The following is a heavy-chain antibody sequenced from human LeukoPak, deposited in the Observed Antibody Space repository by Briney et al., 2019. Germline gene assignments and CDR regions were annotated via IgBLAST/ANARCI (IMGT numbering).Heavy chain of an antibody. D-gene: IGHD3-10*01. V-gene: IGHV4-30-4*01. Sequence: SSETLSLTCTVSGGSIRSGDYFWTWIRQPPGKGLEWIGYIDYSGSTYHNPSLKSRLTISLDTSKNQFSLKLTSVTAADTAVYSCARSYPPGSGSYVDYWGQGTLVTVSS. CDR2: IDYSGST. CDR1: GGSIRSGDYF. CDR3: ARSYPPGSGSYVDY. J-gene: IGHJ4*02.